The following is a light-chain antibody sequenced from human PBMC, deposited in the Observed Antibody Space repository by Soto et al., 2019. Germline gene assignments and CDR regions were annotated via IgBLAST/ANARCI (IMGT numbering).Light chain of an antibody. CDR2: RAS. CDR1: QSINSW. J-gene: IGKJ1*01. Sequence: DIQMTQSPSTLSASVGDRVTITCRASQSINSWWAWYQQKPGKAPKLLIYRASSLESGVPSRFSGSESGTEFTLTISRLQPDDFATYFCQQDDSYWTFGQGTKVEIK. CDR3: QQDDSYWT. V-gene: IGKV1-5*03.